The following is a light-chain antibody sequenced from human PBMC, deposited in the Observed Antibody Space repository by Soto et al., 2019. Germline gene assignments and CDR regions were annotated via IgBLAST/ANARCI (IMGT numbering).Light chain of an antibody. CDR3: SSYTRSSTVV. Sequence: QSALTQPASVSGSPGQSITISCTGTSSDVGAYHYVSWYQQHPGKAPKLMIYDVSDRPSGVSNRFSGSKSGNTASLTISGLQAEDEADYCCSSYTRSSTVVFGGGTKLTVL. CDR2: DVS. J-gene: IGLJ2*01. V-gene: IGLV2-14*01. CDR1: SSDVGAYHY.